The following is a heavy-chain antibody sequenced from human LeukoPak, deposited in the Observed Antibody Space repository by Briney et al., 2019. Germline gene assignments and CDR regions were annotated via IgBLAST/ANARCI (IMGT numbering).Heavy chain of an antibody. J-gene: IGHJ2*01. Sequence: GGSLRLSCAASGLTFSSYWMHWVRQAPGKGLVWVSRINSDGSSTSYADSVKGRFTISRDNAKNTLFLQMNSLRDEDTAVYYCARDRGIATWYFDLWGRGTLVTVSS. V-gene: IGHV3-74*01. CDR1: GLTFSSYW. CDR3: ARDRGIATWYFDL. D-gene: IGHD6-13*01. CDR2: INSDGSST.